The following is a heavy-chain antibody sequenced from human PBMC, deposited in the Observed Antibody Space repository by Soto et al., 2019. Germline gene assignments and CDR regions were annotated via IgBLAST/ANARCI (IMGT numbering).Heavy chain of an antibody. CDR1: GGSVTSDEDY. CDR3: ATESGSTYGYFDH. J-gene: IGHJ4*02. CDR2: ISNSGST. D-gene: IGHD5-18*01. V-gene: IGHV4-30-4*01. Sequence: PSETLSLTCTVSGGSVTSDEDYWTWIRQSPGKGLEWIGYISNSGSTGYNPSLKTRLSMSVDRFKNQFTPRLTSVTAADTAVYFCATESGSTYGYFDHWGQGTQVTVSS.